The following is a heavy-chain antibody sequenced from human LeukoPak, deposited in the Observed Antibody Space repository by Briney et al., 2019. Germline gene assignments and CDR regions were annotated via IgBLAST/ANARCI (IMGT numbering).Heavy chain of an antibody. V-gene: IGHV1-69*05. J-gene: IGHJ4*02. D-gene: IGHD5-18*01. CDR2: IIPIFGTA. Sequence: SVKVSCKASGGTFSSYAISWVRQAPGQGLEWMGGIIPIFGTANYAQKFQGRVTITTDESTGTAYMELSSLRSEDTAVYYCAGDPSPPSYGSPIFDYWGQGTLVTVSS. CDR3: AGDPSPPSYGSPIFDY. CDR1: GGTFSSYA.